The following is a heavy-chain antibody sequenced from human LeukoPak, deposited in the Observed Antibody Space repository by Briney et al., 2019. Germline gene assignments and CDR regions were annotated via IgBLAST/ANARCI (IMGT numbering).Heavy chain of an antibody. CDR3: ARDLTSTPNWEFDY. D-gene: IGHD1-26*01. J-gene: IGHJ4*02. CDR2: INCNSGGT. V-gene: IGHV1-2*06. CDR1: GYTFADYF. Sequence: ASVKVSCKASGYTFADYFIQWVRQAPGQGLEWVGRINCNSGGTEYAQKFQGRVTMTGDTSINTAYVEVSSLKSDDTAVYYCARDLTSTPNWEFDYWGQGTLVTVSS.